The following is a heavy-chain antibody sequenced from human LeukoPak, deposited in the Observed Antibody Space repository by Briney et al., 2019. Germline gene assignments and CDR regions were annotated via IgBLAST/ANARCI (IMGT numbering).Heavy chain of an antibody. Sequence: ASVKVSCKAFGYTFTTYDINWVRQATGQGLEWMGWMNPNSGNTGYAQKFQGRVTMTRNTSISTAYMELSSLRSEDTAVYYCARGGVTTDFGYYYYGMDVWGQGTTVTVSS. CDR1: GYTFTTYD. J-gene: IGHJ6*02. V-gene: IGHV1-8*02. CDR3: ARGGVTTDFGYYYYGMDV. CDR2: MNPNSGNT. D-gene: IGHD4-17*01.